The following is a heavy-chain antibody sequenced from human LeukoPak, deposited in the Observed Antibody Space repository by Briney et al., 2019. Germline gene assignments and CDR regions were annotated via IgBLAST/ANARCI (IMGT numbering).Heavy chain of an antibody. Sequence: SETLSLTCAVYGGSFSGYYWSWIRQPPGKGLEWIGEINHSGSTNYNPSLKSRVTISVDTSKNQFSLKLSSVTAADTAVYYCARRPAYYYYGMDVWGQGTTVTVSS. CDR2: INHSGST. V-gene: IGHV4-34*01. J-gene: IGHJ6*02. CDR3: ARRPAYYYYGMDV. CDR1: GGSFSGYY.